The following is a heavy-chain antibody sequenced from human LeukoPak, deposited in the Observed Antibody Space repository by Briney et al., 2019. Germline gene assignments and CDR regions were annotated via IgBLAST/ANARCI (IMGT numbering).Heavy chain of an antibody. CDR1: GYTFTGYY. Sequence: GASVKVSCKASGYTFTGYYMHWVRQAPGQGLEWMGWINPNSGGTNYAQKLQGRVTMTTDTSTSTAYMELRSLRSDDTAVYYCARDLFYRGRGVIITAGYWGQGTLVTVSS. J-gene: IGHJ4*02. CDR2: INPNSGGT. CDR3: ARDLFYRGRGVIITAGY. D-gene: IGHD3-10*01. V-gene: IGHV1-2*02.